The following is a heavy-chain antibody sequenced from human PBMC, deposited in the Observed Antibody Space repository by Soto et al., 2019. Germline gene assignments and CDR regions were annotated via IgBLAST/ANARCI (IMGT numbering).Heavy chain of an antibody. J-gene: IGHJ4*02. V-gene: IGHV3-30-3*01. CDR2: ISYDGSIK. CDR1: GITFSSYA. Sequence: GGSLRLSCAASGITFSSYAMHRVRQAPGKGLEWVAVISYDGSIKVYADSVKGRFTISRDNSKNTVYLQMNSLRAEDTAVYYCVRPLYSGSYSDYYFDYWGQGT. D-gene: IGHD1-26*01. CDR3: VRPLYSGSYSDYYFDY.